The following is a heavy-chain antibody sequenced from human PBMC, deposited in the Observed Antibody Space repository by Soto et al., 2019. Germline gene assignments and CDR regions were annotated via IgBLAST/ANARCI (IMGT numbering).Heavy chain of an antibody. D-gene: IGHD3-22*01. V-gene: IGHV3-23*01. J-gene: IGHJ4*02. CDR1: GFTFSSYA. CDR3: AKDSFSYYYDSSGYYPYYFDY. Sequence: PGGSLRLSCAASGFTFSSYAMSWVRQAPGKGLEWVSAISGSGGSTYYADSVKGRFTISRDNSKNTLYLQMNSLRAEDTAVYYCAKDSFSYYYDSSGYYPYYFDYWGQGTLVTVSS. CDR2: ISGSGGST.